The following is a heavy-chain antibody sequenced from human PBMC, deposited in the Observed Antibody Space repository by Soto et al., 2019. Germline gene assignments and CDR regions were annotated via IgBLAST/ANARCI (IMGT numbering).Heavy chain of an antibody. V-gene: IGHV3-30-3*01. CDR3: AREGRSWYPEDPDYGMDV. CDR2: ISYDGSNK. CDR1: GFTFSSYA. D-gene: IGHD6-13*01. J-gene: IGHJ6*02. Sequence: GGSLRLSCAASGFTFSSYAMHWVRQAPGKGLEWVAVISYDGSNKYYADSVKGRFTISRDNSKNTLYLQMNSLRAEDTAVYYCAREGRSWYPEDPDYGMDVWGQGTTVTVSS.